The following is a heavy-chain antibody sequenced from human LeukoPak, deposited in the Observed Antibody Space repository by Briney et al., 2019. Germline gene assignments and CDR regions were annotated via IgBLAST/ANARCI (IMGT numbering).Heavy chain of an antibody. CDR1: GGSFSGYY. Sequence: SETLSLTCAVYGGSFSGYYWSWIRQPPGKGLEWIGEINHSGSTNYNPSLKSRVTISVDTSKNQFSLKLSSVTAADTAVYYCAGWDDNPLLVTTEWGQGTLVTVSS. CDR3: AGWDDNPLLVTTE. J-gene: IGHJ4*02. CDR2: INHSGST. D-gene: IGHD4-17*01. V-gene: IGHV4-34*01.